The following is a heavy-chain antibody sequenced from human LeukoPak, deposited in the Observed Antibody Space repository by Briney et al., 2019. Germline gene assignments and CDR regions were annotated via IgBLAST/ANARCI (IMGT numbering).Heavy chain of an antibody. D-gene: IGHD1-26*01. CDR1: GGSLRGYY. CDR2: IYYGGIT. V-gene: IGHV4-59*08. J-gene: IGHJ4*02. CDR3: ARGRDIVGAPDY. Sequence: PSETLSLTCSVSGGSLRGYYWNWIRQPPGNVLEWIAYIYYGGITYYNPSLTSRVTISVDTSKNQFSLRLTSVTAADTAVYYCARGRDIVGAPDYWGQGTLVTVSS.